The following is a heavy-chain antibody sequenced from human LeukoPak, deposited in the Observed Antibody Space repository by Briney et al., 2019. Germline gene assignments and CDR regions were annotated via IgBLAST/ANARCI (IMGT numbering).Heavy chain of an antibody. Sequence: SETLSLTXAVYGGSFSGYYWSWIRQPPGKGLEWIGEINHSGSTNYNPSLKSRVTISVDTSKNQFSLKLSSVTAADTAVYYCARGLGDDFWSGYYNGYYYMDVWGKGTTVTVSS. CDR1: GGSFSGYY. V-gene: IGHV4-34*01. CDR3: ARGLGDDFWSGYYNGYYYMDV. D-gene: IGHD3-3*01. CDR2: INHSGST. J-gene: IGHJ6*03.